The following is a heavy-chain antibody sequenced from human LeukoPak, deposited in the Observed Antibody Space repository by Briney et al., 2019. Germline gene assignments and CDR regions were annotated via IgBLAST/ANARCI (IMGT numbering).Heavy chain of an antibody. D-gene: IGHD3-22*01. J-gene: IGHJ4*02. CDR2: IYYSGSP. CDR1: GDSVCRGSSY. V-gene: IGHV4-61*01. CDR3: ARATLYYYDSSCYYDY. Sequence: TSETLSLTCSVSGDSVCRGSSYWRWIRQPPGKGLEWIGYIYYSGSPNYSPSLKSRVTISVDTSKNQFSLNLKSVTAADTAVYYCARATLYYYDSSCYYDYWGQGTLVAVSS.